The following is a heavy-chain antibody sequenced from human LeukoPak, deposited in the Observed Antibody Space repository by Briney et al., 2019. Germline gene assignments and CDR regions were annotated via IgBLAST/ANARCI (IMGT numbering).Heavy chain of an antibody. CDR3: IKNTRTPTY. D-gene: IGHD1-14*01. J-gene: IGHJ4*02. CDR1: GFTFSSYS. CDR2: ISSSSSYI. Sequence: GGSLRLSCAASGFTFSSYSMNWVRQAPGKGLEWVSSISSSSSYIYYADSVRGRFTVFRDNAKNALYLQMDSLTVEDTAIYYCIKNTRTPTYWGQGVLVTVSS. V-gene: IGHV3-21*01.